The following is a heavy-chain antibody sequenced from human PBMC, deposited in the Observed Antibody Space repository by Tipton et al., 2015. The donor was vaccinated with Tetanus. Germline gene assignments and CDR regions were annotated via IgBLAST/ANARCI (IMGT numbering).Heavy chain of an antibody. J-gene: IGHJ4*02. V-gene: IGHV3-23*01. Sequence: GSLRISCAASGFTFSSYAMSWVRQAPGKGLEWVSAISGSGGSTYYADSVKGRFTISRDNSKNTLYLQMNSLRAEDTAVYYCAKDPSEYDSSGFPSFDYWGQGTLVTVSS. CDR3: AKDPSEYDSSGFPSFDY. CDR1: GFTFSSYA. CDR2: ISGSGGST. D-gene: IGHD3-22*01.